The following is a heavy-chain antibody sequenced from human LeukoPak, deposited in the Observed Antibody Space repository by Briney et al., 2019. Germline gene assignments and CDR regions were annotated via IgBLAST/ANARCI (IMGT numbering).Heavy chain of an antibody. CDR1: GFTFSSYE. V-gene: IGHV3-48*03. CDR3: ARDKGPYYFDY. J-gene: IGHJ4*02. CDR2: ISSSGSTI. Sequence: GGSLRLSCAASGFTFSSYEMNWVRQAPGKGLEWVPYISSSGSTIYYADSVKGRFTISRDNAKNSLYLQMNSLRAEDTAVYYCARDKGPYYFDYWGQGTLLTVSS.